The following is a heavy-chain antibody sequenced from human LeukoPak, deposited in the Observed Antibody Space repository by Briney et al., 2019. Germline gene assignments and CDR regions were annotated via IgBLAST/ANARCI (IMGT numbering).Heavy chain of an antibody. CDR1: GGSISSYY. V-gene: IGHV4-4*07. Sequence: SSETLSLTCSVSGGSISSYYWNWIRQPAGKGLEWIGRIYTGGSTNYNPSLKSRVTMPVDTSKKQFSLKLSSVTAADTAVYYCARLSRGCSSTSCYMRPLFVFDYWGQGTLVTVSS. J-gene: IGHJ4*02. CDR2: IYTGGST. D-gene: IGHD2-2*02. CDR3: ARLSRGCSSTSCYMRPLFVFDY.